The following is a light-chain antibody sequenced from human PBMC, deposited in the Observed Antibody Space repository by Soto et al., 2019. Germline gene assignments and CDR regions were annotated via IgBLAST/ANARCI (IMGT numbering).Light chain of an antibody. V-gene: IGLV2-11*01. CDR1: SSDVGGYNY. Sequence: QSALTQPRSVSGSPGQSVTISCTGTSSDVGGYNYVSWYQQHPGKAPKLMIYDVSKRPSGVPDRSSGSKSGNTSSLTISGLQAEDEDDYYCCSYASSYAGVFGGGTKVTVL. CDR2: DVS. J-gene: IGLJ2*01. CDR3: CSYASSYAGV.